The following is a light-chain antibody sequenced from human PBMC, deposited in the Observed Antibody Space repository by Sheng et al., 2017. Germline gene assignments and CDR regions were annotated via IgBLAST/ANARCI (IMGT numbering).Light chain of an antibody. Sequence: SYVVTQPPSVSVAPGQTARITCGGDEIKSKSVHWYQQKAGQAPVLVICDDTDRPSGIPDRFSGSNSGNRAALTIRRVEAGDEADYFCQVWDPDSDHVVFGGGTKLTVL. CDR1: EIKSKS. CDR2: DDT. J-gene: IGLJ2*01. V-gene: IGLV3-21*02. CDR3: QVWDPDSDHVV.